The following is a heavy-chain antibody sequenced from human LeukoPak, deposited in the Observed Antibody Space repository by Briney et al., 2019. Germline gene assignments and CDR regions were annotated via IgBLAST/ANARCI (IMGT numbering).Heavy chain of an antibody. CDR2: ISSSSSYI. CDR3: ARDAHIAAAGTRDY. Sequence: KPGGSLRLSCAASGFTFSSYSMNWVRQAPGKGLEWVSSISSSSSYIYYADSVKGRFTISRDNAKNSLYLQMNSLRAEDTAVYYCARDAHIAAAGTRDYWGQGTLVTVSS. D-gene: IGHD6-13*01. J-gene: IGHJ4*02. V-gene: IGHV3-21*01. CDR1: GFTFSSYS.